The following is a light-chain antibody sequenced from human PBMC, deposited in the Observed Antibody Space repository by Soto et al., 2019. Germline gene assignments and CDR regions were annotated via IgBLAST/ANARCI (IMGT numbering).Light chain of an antibody. CDR1: QSISSSY. CDR2: AAS. CDR3: QQYGNPPPNA. J-gene: IGKJ2*01. Sequence: EIVLTQSPGTLSLSPGERATLSCRASQSISSSYLAWHQQKPGQAPRVLIYAASSRATGIPDRFSGSGSGTDFTLTISRLEPEDFAVYFCQQYGNPPPNAFGQGTKVEI. V-gene: IGKV3-20*01.